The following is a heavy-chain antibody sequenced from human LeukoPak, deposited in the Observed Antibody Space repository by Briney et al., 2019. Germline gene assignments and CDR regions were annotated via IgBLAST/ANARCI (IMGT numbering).Heavy chain of an antibody. D-gene: IGHD5-12*01. V-gene: IGHV3-33*06. CDR1: GFTFSSYG. J-gene: IGHJ4*02. Sequence: GTSLRLSCAASGFTFSSYGMHWVRQAPGKGLEWVAVIWSDGSNKYYADSVKGRFTISRDNYKNTLYLQVNSLRAEDTAVYYCAKGSAYCPGDYVSYWGQGTLVTVSS. CDR3: AKGSAYCPGDYVSY. CDR2: IWSDGSNK.